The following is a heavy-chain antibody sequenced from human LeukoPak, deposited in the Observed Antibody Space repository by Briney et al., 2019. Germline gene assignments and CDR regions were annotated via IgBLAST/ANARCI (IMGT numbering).Heavy chain of an antibody. CDR2: ISGSGGST. D-gene: IGHD2-2*01. Sequence: GGSLRLSCAASGFTFDDYAMHWVRQAPGKGLEWVSAISGSGGSTYYADSVKGRISISRDNSKNTLYLQMNSLRAEDTAVYYCSSTSLAWAGFDYWGQGTLVTVSS. V-gene: IGHV3-23*01. CDR1: GFTFDDYA. J-gene: IGHJ4*02. CDR3: SSTSLAWAGFDY.